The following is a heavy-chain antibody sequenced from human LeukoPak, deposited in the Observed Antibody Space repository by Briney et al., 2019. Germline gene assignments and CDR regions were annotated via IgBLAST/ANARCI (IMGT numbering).Heavy chain of an antibody. CDR2: ITGSDGNT. CDR1: GFTFSDSA. J-gene: IGHJ6*02. CDR3: AKSQREACCYGMDV. V-gene: IGHV3-23*01. D-gene: IGHD1-26*01. Sequence: GGSLRLSCTASGFTFSDSAMNWVRRAPGTGLEWVSAITGSDGNTYYADSVRDRFTISRDNSKNSLYLQMNSLRAKDTAVYYCAKSQREACCYGMDVWGQGTTVTVS.